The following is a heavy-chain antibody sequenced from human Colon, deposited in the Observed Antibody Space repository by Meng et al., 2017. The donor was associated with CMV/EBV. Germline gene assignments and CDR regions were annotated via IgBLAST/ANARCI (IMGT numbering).Heavy chain of an antibody. CDR2: ISAYNGNT. CDR3: ARLNGGNSGDWFDP. Sequence: ASVKVSCKASGFPFTSYSFTWVRQAPGQGLEWLGWISAYNGNTNYAQIVQGRVTMTTDPSTTTAYMELRNLRSDDTAVYYCARLNGGNSGDWFDPWGQGTLVTVLL. CDR1: GFPFTSYS. V-gene: IGHV1-18*04. J-gene: IGHJ5*02. D-gene: IGHD4-23*01.